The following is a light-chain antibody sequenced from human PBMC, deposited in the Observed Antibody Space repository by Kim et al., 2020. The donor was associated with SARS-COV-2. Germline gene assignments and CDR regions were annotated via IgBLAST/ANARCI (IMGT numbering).Light chain of an antibody. J-gene: IGKJ4*01. CDR2: GAS. CDR1: QSVSRNS. Sequence: SPGERATLSCGASQSVSRNSLAWYQHKPGLAPRLLIYGASTRAAGTPDRFGGSGSGTDFTLTITRMEPEDFAVYYCQQYASSPLTFGGGTKVDIK. V-gene: IGKV3D-20*01. CDR3: QQYASSPLT.